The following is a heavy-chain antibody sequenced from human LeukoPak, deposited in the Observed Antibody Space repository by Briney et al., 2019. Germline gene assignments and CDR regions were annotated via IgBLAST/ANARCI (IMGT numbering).Heavy chain of an antibody. CDR1: GFTFSNYW. CDR2: INTDGSRT. Sequence: PGGSLRLSCAASGFTFSNYWMHGVRQAPGKGLVWVSRINTDGSRTTYADSVRGRFTISRDNAKNTLYLQLKTLRAEDTAVYDCARSAGMVDYWGQGTLVTVSS. V-gene: IGHV3-74*01. J-gene: IGHJ4*02. CDR3: ARSAGMVDY.